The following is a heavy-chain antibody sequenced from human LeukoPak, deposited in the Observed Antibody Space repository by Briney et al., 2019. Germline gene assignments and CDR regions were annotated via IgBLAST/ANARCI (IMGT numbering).Heavy chain of an antibody. Sequence: GGSLRLSCAASGFTFSSYAMHWVRQAPGKGLEWVAVISYDGSNKYYADSVKGRFTISRDNSKNTLYLQMNSLRAEDTAVYYCARDVAPVLPAAIDYWGQGTLVTVSS. V-gene: IGHV3-30-3*01. CDR3: ARDVAPVLPAAIDY. CDR2: ISYDGSNK. J-gene: IGHJ4*02. D-gene: IGHD2-2*01. CDR1: GFTFSSYA.